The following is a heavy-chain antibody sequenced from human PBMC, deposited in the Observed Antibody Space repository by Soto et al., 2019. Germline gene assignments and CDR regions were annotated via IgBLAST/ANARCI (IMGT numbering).Heavy chain of an antibody. J-gene: IGHJ2*01. D-gene: IGHD6-19*01. CDR3: ARAIAVQGYFDL. CDR1: GFTFSSYD. CDR2: IGTAGDP. Sequence: PGGSLRLSCAASGFTFSSYDMHWVRQATGKGLEWVSAIGTAGDPYYPGSVKGRFTISRENAKNSLYLQMNSLRAGDTAVYYCARAIAVQGYFDLWGRGTLVTVSS. V-gene: IGHV3-13*05.